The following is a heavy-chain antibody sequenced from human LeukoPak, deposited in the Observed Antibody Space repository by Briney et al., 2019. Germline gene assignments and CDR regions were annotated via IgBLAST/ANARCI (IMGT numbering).Heavy chain of an antibody. CDR1: GFTFSSYD. V-gene: IGHV3-13*01. J-gene: IGHJ4*02. CDR3: AITGATDLNFDY. CDR2: IGTAGDT. D-gene: IGHD1-26*01. Sequence: GGSLRLSCAASGFTFSSYDMHWVRQATGKGLEWVSAIGTAGDTYYPGSVKGRFTISRENAKNSLYLQMNSLRAGDTAVYYCAITGATDLNFDYWGQGTLVTVSS.